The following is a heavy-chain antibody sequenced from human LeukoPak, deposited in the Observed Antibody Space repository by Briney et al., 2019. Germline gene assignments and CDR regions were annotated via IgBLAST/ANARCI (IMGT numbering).Heavy chain of an antibody. J-gene: IGHJ5*02. V-gene: IGHV1-69*05. D-gene: IGHD3-3*01. CDR1: GGTFSSYA. CDR3: ARTPTIFGVVTYNWFDP. CDR2: IIPIFGTA. Sequence: SVKVSCKASGGTFSSYAISWVRQAPGQGLEWMGGIIPIFGTANYAQKFQGRVTITTDESTSTAYMELSSLRSEDTAVYYCARTPTIFGVVTYNWFDPWGQGTLVTVSS.